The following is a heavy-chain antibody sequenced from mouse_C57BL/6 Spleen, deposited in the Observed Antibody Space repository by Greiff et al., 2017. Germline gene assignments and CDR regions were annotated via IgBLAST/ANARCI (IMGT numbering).Heavy chain of an antibody. CDR1: GYSFTDYN. D-gene: IGHD2-3*01. V-gene: IGHV1-39*01. Sequence: EFQLQQSGPELVKPGASVMISCKASGYSFTDYNLNWVKPSNGTTLEWIGVLNPNYGTTSYNQTFKGKATLTVDPSSSTAYMQLNSLTSEDSAVYYCARRDGYYAMDYGGQGTSVTGSS. CDR2: LNPNYGTT. CDR3: ARRDGYYAMDY. J-gene: IGHJ4*01.